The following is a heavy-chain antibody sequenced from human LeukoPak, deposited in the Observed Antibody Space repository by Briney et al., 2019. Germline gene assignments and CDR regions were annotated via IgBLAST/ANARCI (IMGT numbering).Heavy chain of an antibody. CDR3: ARAQYSSSWYPPRSWFDP. J-gene: IGHJ5*02. CDR1: GGSIMRGDYY. D-gene: IGHD6-13*01. V-gene: IGHV4-39*07. CDR2: INYRGTT. Sequence: PSETLSLTCTVSGGSIMRGDYYWGWVRQSPGEGLEWFGGINYRGTTNYYPSLKSLVTISVDTSKNQFSLKLSSVTAADTAVYYCARAQYSSSWYPPRSWFDPWGQGTLVTVSS.